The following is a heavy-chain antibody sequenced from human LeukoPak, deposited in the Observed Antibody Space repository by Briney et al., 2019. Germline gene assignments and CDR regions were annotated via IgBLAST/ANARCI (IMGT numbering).Heavy chain of an antibody. CDR3: ARKCYYDSSGYGVDAFDI. CDR1: GGSISSYY. J-gene: IGHJ3*02. D-gene: IGHD3-22*01. CDR2: IYTSGST. Sequence: SSETLSLTCTVSGGSISSYYWSWIRQPPGKGLEWIGYIYTSGSTNYNPSLKSRVTISVDTSKNQFSLKLSSVTAADTAVYYCARKCYYDSSGYGVDAFDIWGQGTMVTVSS. V-gene: IGHV4-4*09.